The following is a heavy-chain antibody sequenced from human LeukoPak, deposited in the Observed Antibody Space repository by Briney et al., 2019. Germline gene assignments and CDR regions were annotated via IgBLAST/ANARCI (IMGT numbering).Heavy chain of an antibody. CDR2: IIPIFGTA. V-gene: IGHV1-69*01. J-gene: IGHJ5*02. CDR1: GGTFSSYA. D-gene: IGHD3-10*01. Sequence: SVKVSCKASGGTFSSYAIIWVRQAPGQGLKWMGGIIPIFGTANYAQKFQGRVTITADESTSTAYMELSSLRSEDTAVYYCAIDQEYYYGSGSYSSWFDPWGQGTLVTVSS. CDR3: AIDQEYYYGSGSYSSWFDP.